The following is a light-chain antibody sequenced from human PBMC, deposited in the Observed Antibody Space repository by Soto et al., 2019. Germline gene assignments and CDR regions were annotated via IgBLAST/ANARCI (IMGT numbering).Light chain of an antibody. V-gene: IGLV2-14*01. CDR3: ISYKSSSSSYV. CDR1: SSDVGGYNY. CDR2: EVS. J-gene: IGLJ1*01. Sequence: QSVLTQPASVSGSPGQSITISCTGTSSDVGGYNYVSWYQQHPGKAPKLMIYEVSNRPSGVSNRFSGSKSGNTASLTISGLQAEDEADYYCISYKSSSSSYVFGTGTKVTVL.